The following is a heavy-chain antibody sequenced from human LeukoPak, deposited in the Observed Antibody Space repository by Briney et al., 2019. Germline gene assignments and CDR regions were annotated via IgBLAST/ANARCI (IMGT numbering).Heavy chain of an antibody. CDR1: GFNFGGYA. Sequence: PGGSLRLSCTASGFNFGGYAINWVRQAPGQGLEWVGFIRSKALYGTREYAASVEGRFTISRDDSKGIAYLQMNTLKIEDTAVYYCARDNVNYDAPDNCGQGTLVTVSS. CDR2: IRSKALYGTR. V-gene: IGHV3-49*04. CDR3: ARDNVNYDAPDN. J-gene: IGHJ4*02. D-gene: IGHD1-7*01.